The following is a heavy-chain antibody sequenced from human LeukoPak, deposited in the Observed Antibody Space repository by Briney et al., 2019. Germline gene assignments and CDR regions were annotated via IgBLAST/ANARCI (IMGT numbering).Heavy chain of an antibody. D-gene: IGHD6-13*01. Sequence: ASVKVSCKASGYTFTSYGISWVRQAPGQGLEWMGWISAYNGNTNYAQKLQGRVTMTTDTSTSTAYMELRSLRSEDTAVYYCSRVGEKQLVPRHNWFDPWGQGTLVTVSS. CDR1: GYTFTSYG. J-gene: IGHJ5*02. V-gene: IGHV1-18*01. CDR2: ISAYNGNT. CDR3: SRVGEKQLVPRHNWFDP.